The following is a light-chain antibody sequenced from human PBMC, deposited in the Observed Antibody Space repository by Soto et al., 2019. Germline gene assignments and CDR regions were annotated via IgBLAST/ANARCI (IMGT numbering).Light chain of an antibody. CDR1: QGISSY. V-gene: IGKV1-8*01. CDR2: AAS. J-gene: IGKJ1*01. CDR3: QQYYSYPQT. Sequence: AIRMTQSPSSLSASTGDRVTITCRASQGISSYLAWYQHKPGKAPKLLIYAASTLQSGVPSRFSGSGSGTAFTLTIICLQSEDFASYDCQQYYSYPQTFGQGTKVEIK.